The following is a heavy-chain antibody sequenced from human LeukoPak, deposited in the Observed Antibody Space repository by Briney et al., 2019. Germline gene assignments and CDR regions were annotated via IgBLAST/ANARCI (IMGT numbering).Heavy chain of an antibody. CDR2: IWYDGSNK. J-gene: IGHJ6*03. Sequence: TGGSLRLSCAASGFTFSSYGMHWVRQAPGKGLEWVAVIWYDGSNKYYADSVEGRFTISRDNSKNTLYLQMNSLRAEDTAVYYCAKEASGYCSGGSCSLYYYYYHMDVWGKGTTVTVSS. CDR3: AKEASGYCSGGSCSLYYYYYHMDV. V-gene: IGHV3-33*06. D-gene: IGHD2-15*01. CDR1: GFTFSSYG.